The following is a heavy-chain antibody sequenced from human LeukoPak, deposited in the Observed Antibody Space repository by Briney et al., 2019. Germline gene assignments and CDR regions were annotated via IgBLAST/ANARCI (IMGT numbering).Heavy chain of an antibody. Sequence: KPSETLSLTCTVSGDYISGSNSSATYYWSWIRQPAGKPLEWLGRIYTRGATNYNPSLKSRVTISVDTSKNQFSLKLSSVTAADTAVYYCARHYFYYGSGSPSWFDPWGQGTLVTVSS. CDR1: GDYISGSNSSATYY. J-gene: IGHJ5*02. V-gene: IGHV4-61*02. CDR3: ARHYFYYGSGSPSWFDP. CDR2: IYTRGAT. D-gene: IGHD3-10*01.